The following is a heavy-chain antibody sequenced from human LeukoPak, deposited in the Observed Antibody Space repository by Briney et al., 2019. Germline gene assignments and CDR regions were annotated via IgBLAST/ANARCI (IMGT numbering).Heavy chain of an antibody. J-gene: IGHJ4*02. CDR3: AKEGTGRKWLRLLHFFDY. CDR2: ISYDGSNK. Sequence: GGSLRLSCAASGFTFSTYNMNWVRQAPGKGLEWVAVISYDGSNKYYADSVKGRFTISRDNSKNTLYLQMNSLRAEDTAVYYCAKEGTGRKWLRLLHFFDYWGQGTLVTVSS. D-gene: IGHD5-12*01. V-gene: IGHV3-30*18. CDR1: GFTFSTYN.